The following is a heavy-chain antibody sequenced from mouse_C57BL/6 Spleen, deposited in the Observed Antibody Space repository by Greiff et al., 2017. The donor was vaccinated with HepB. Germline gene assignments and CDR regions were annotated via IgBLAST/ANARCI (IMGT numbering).Heavy chain of an antibody. CDR1: GFTFSSYA. CDR2: ISDGGSYT. CDR3: ARDQFITTVVATGGFAY. D-gene: IGHD1-1*01. J-gene: IGHJ3*01. V-gene: IGHV5-4*01. Sequence: EVMLVESGGGLVKPGGSLKLSCAASGFTFSSYAMSWVRQTPEKRLEWVATISDGGSYTYYPDNVKGRFTISRDNAKNNLYLQMSHLKSEDTAMYYCARDQFITTVVATGGFAYWGQGTLVTVSA.